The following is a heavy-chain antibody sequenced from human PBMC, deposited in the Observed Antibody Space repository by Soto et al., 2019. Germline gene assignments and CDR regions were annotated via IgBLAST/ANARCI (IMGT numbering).Heavy chain of an antibody. Sequence: PGGSLRLSCAASGFTFSSYWMSWVRQAPGKGLEWVANIKQDGSEKYYVDSVKGRFTISRDNAKNSLYLQMNSLRAEDTAVYYCARDVANDYYDFWSGYFGYYYYMDVWGKGTTVTVSS. V-gene: IGHV3-7*01. J-gene: IGHJ6*03. D-gene: IGHD3-3*01. CDR3: ARDVANDYYDFWSGYFGYYYYMDV. CDR1: GFTFSSYW. CDR2: IKQDGSEK.